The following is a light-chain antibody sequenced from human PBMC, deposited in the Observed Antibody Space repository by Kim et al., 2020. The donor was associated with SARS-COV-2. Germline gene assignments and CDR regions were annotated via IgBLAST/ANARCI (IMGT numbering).Light chain of an antibody. CDR2: DVS. J-gene: IGLJ3*02. V-gene: IGLV2-14*01. CDR1: SSDVGGYNY. CDR3: NSYTSSSTLV. Sequence: QSALTQPASVSGSPGQSITISCTRTSSDVGGYNYVSWYQQHPGKAPKLMIYDVSKRPSGVSNRFSGSKSGNTASLTISGLQAEDEADYYCNSYTSSSTLVFGGGTQLTVL.